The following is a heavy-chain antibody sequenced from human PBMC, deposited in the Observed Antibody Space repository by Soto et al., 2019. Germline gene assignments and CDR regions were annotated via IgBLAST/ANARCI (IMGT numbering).Heavy chain of an antibody. V-gene: IGHV1-69*06. CDR3: ARDLSKMGLDY. CDR1: GGTFSSYA. Sequence: SVKVSCKASGGTFSSYAISWVRQAPGQGLEWMGGIIPVFGTANYAQKFQGRVTITADKSTSTAYMELSSLRSEDTAVYYCARDLSKMGLDYWGQGTLVTVSS. J-gene: IGHJ4*02. CDR2: IIPVFGTA.